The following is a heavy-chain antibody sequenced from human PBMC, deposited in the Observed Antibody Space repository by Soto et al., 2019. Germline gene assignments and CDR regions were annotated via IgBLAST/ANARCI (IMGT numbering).Heavy chain of an antibody. CDR2: INPSGGST. V-gene: IGHV1-46*01. CDR3: ARVNGPGNWFDP. J-gene: IGHJ5*02. Sequence: ASVKVSCKASGYTFTSYYMHWVRQAPGQGLEWMGIINPSGGSTSYAQKFQGRVTMTRDTSTSTVYMELSSLRSDDTAVYYCARVNGPGNWFDPWGQGTLVTVSS. CDR1: GYTFTSYY.